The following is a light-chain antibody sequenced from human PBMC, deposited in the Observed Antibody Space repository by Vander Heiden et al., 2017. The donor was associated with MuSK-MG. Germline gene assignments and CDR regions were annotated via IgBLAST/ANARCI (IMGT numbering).Light chain of an antibody. J-gene: IGKJ2*01. CDR3: QQDGSSPYT. V-gene: IGKV3-20*01. CDR2: GAS. Sequence: VLTPSLGTLSLSPGERATLSCRASQSVSSSYLAWYQQKPGQAPRLLIYGASSRATGIPDRFSGSGSGTDFTLTISRLEPEDFAVYYCQQDGSSPYTFGQGTKVEIK. CDR1: QSVSSSY.